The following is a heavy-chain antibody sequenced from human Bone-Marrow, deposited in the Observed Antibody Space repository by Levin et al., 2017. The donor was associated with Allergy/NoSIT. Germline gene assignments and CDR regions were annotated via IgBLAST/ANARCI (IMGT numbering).Heavy chain of an antibody. CDR3: ARASKLDSTAVGF. CDR1: GDSISNKY. CDR2: IYYSGTT. V-gene: IGHV4-59*12. Sequence: PSETLSLTCTVSGDSISNKYWYWIRQPPGKGLEWIGYIYYSGTTKYNPSLKSRVTISVDTSKNQISLKLNSVTAADTAVYYCARASKLDSTAVGFWGPGALVTISS. D-gene: IGHD6-25*01. J-gene: IGHJ4*02.